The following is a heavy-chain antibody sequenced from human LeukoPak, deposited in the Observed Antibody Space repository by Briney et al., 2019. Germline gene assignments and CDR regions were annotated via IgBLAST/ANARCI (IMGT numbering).Heavy chain of an antibody. CDR2: IYYSGST. V-gene: IGHV4-39*01. CDR1: GGSISSTFDY. D-gene: IGHD2/OR15-2a*01. CDR3: ARQIIAVNAFDI. J-gene: IGHJ3*02. Sequence: SETLSLTCTVSGGSISSTFDYWGWIRQPPGKGLEWIGSIYYSGSTFYNPSLRSQVIISVDTSKNQFSLKLSSVTAADTAVYYCARQIIAVNAFDIWGQGTMVTVSS.